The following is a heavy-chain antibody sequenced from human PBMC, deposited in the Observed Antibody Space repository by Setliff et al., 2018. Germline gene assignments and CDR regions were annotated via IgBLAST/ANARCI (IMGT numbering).Heavy chain of an antibody. J-gene: IGHJ4*02. CDR3: AKDTYYYDSSGYYAFDY. D-gene: IGHD3-22*01. V-gene: IGHV3-30*02. CDR1: GFPLAIYG. Sequence: PGGSLRLSCVASGFPLAIYGIHCVRQAPGKGLEWVAFIHYDENERHYADSVKGRFTISRDDNTVYLQMNSLRPVDTAVYYCAKDTYYYDSSGYYAFDYWGQGTLVTVSS. CDR2: IHYDENER.